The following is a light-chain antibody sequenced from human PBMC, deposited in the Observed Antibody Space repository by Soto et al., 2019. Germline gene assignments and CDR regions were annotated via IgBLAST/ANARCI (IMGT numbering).Light chain of an antibody. V-gene: IGLV2-14*01. CDR1: SXDVGGYNY. Sequence: QSVLTQPASVSGSPGQSITISCTGTSXDVGGYNYVSWYQQHPGKAPKLIIYEVSNRPSGVSNRFSGSKSGNTASLTISGLQAEDEADYYCSSYTSTSPYVFGTGTKFTVL. J-gene: IGLJ1*01. CDR2: EVS. CDR3: SSYTSTSPYV.